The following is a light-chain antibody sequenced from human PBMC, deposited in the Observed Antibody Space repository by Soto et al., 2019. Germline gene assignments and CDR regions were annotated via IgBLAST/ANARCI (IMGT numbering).Light chain of an antibody. J-gene: IGKJ1*01. CDR2: DTS. CDR1: QSVSSSH. V-gene: IGKV3-20*01. CDR3: PPYCAPPWA. Sequence: EVELTQSPGTLSLSPGERATLSCRASQSVSSSHLAWYQQKRGQAPRLLIYDTSTRATGIPDRFSGSGSGKGLPPPIRRLEPGSFSVYHWPPYCAPPWAFRQGTKVEVK.